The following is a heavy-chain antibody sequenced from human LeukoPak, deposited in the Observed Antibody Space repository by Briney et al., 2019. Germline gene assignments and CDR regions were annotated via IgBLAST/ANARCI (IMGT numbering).Heavy chain of an antibody. D-gene: IGHD1-7*01. CDR2: ISAYNGNT. V-gene: IGHV1-18*01. Sequence: ASVNVSCKASGYISTSYGITWVRQAPGQGLEWMGWISAYNGNTNYAQKLQGRVTMTTDTSTSTAYMELRSLRSDDTAVYYCASSVLELSVWGQGTLVTVSS. CDR1: GYISTSYG. J-gene: IGHJ4*02. CDR3: ASSVLELSV.